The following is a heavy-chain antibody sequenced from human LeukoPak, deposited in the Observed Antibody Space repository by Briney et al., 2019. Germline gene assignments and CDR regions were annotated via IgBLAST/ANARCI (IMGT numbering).Heavy chain of an antibody. Sequence: ASVKVSCKASGYTFTSYGISWVRQAPGQGVEWMGWISAYNGNTNYAQKLQGRVTMTTDTSTSTAYMELRSLRSDDTAVYYCARDDIKLWSYYFDYWGQGTLVTVSS. CDR1: GYTFTSYG. V-gene: IGHV1-18*01. D-gene: IGHD5-18*01. CDR2: ISAYNGNT. J-gene: IGHJ4*02. CDR3: ARDDIKLWSYYFDY.